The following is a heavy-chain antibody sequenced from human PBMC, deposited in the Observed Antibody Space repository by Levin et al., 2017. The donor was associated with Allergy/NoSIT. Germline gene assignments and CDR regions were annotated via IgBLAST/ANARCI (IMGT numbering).Heavy chain of an antibody. CDR1: GFTFIRFW. CDR2: INSDGTNK. D-gene: IGHD2-2*01. J-gene: IGHJ4*02. CDR3: ARGGCRSTSCLDN. Sequence: SCAASGFTFIRFWMHWVRQAPGKGLVWVSHINSDGTNKNYADSVKGRFTISRNNTENTLYLQMDSLRAEDTSVYFCARGGCRSTSCLDNWGQGTLVTVSS. V-gene: IGHV3-74*01.